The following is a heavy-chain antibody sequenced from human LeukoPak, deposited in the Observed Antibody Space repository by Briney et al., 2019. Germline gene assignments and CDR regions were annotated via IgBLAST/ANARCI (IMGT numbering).Heavy chain of an antibody. D-gene: IGHD3-3*01. Sequence: PGGSLRLSCAASGFTFSSYGMHWVRQAPGKGLEWVAFIRYDGGNKYYADSVKGRFTISRDNSKNTLYLQMNSLRAEDTAVYYCAGHYYDFWSGYADYWGQGTLVTVSS. CDR2: IRYDGGNK. V-gene: IGHV3-30*02. J-gene: IGHJ4*02. CDR3: AGHYYDFWSGYADY. CDR1: GFTFSSYG.